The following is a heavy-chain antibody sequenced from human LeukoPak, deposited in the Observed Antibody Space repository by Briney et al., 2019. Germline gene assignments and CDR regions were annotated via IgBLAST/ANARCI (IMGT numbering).Heavy chain of an antibody. CDR2: INTNTGNL. CDR1: GYTFTSYA. V-gene: IGHV7-4-1*02. J-gene: IGHJ4*02. CDR3: ARMYYYDSSGYSPLRY. D-gene: IGHD3-22*01. Sequence: ASVKVSCKASGYTFTSYAMNWVRQAPAQGLEWMGWINTNTGNLTYAQGFTGRFVFSLDTSVSTAYLQISSLKAEDTAVYYCARMYYYDSSGYSPLRYWGQGTLVTVSS.